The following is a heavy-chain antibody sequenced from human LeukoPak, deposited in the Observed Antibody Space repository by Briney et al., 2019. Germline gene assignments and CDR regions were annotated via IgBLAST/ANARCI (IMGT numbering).Heavy chain of an antibody. V-gene: IGHV3-23*01. Sequence: GGSLRLSCAASGITFSSYAMSWVRQAPGKGLEWVSAISGSGGSTYYADSVKGRFTISRDNSKNTLYLQMNSLRAEDTAVYYCAKGGYSSSWYLGGTRNWFDPWGQGTLVTVSS. CDR2: ISGSGGST. D-gene: IGHD6-13*01. CDR1: GITFSSYA. J-gene: IGHJ5*02. CDR3: AKGGYSSSWYLGGTRNWFDP.